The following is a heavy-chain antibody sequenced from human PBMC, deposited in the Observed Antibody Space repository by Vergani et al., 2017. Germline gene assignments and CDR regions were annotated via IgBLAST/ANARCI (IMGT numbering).Heavy chain of an antibody. Sequence: QVQLQESGPGLVKPSQTLSLTCTVSGGSISSGSYYWSWIRQPAGKGLEWIGRIYISGSTNYNPSLKSRVTISVDTSKNQFSLKLSSVTAADTAVYYCARAGPFEFYGIDPWGQGTLVTVSS. J-gene: IGHJ5*02. CDR1: GGSISSGSYY. D-gene: IGHD1-14*01. V-gene: IGHV4-61*02. CDR3: ARAGPFEFYGIDP. CDR2: IYISGST.